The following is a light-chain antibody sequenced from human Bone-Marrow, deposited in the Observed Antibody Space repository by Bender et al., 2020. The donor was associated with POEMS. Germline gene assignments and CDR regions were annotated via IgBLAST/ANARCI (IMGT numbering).Light chain of an antibody. J-gene: IGLJ2*01. CDR2: GVT. CDR1: SSDIGYYND. V-gene: IGLV2-8*01. CDR3: QSYAGNTTVI. Sequence: QSALTQPPSASGSPGQSVTISCTGTSSDIGYYNDVSWYKQHPGEAPKLIIYGVTKRPSGVPDRFSGSKSGNTASLTISGLQTEDEADYFCQSYAGNTTVIFGGGTKLTVL.